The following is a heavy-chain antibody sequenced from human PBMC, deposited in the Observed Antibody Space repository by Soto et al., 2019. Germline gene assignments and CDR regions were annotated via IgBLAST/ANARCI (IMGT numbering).Heavy chain of an antibody. CDR2: IRSKANSYAT. D-gene: IGHD1-20*01. V-gene: IGHV3-73*01. CDR3: RGLTGTSFYGMDV. CDR1: GFTFSGSA. Sequence: GGSLRLSCAASGFTFSGSAMHWVRQASGKGLEWVGRIRSKANSYATAYAASVKGRFTISRDDSKNTAYLQMNSLKTEDTAVYYCRGLTGTSFYGMDVWGQGTTVTVSS. J-gene: IGHJ6*02.